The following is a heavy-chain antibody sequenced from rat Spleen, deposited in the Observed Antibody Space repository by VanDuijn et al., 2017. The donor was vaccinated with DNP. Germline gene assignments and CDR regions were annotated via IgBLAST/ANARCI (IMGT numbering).Heavy chain of an antibody. V-gene: IGHV3-1*01. CDR1: GYSITSNY. J-gene: IGHJ1*01. CDR2: INYSGNT. CDR3: ARGLNYGGYIYSWYFDF. Sequence: EVQFQESGPGLVKSSQSLSLTCSVTGYSITSNYWAWIRKFPGNKMEWIGYINYSGNTAYNPSLRSRISITRDTSKNQFFLQLNSVTTEDTATYYCARGLNYGGYIYSWYFDFWGPGTMVTVSS. D-gene: IGHD1-11*01.